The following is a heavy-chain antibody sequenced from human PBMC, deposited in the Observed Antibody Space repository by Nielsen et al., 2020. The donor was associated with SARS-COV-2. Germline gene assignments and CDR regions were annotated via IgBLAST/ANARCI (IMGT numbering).Heavy chain of an antibody. CDR1: GGSISSRNW. CDR3: AGPGGPFDI. CDR2: ISPSGGT. V-gene: IGHV4-4*02. D-gene: IGHD3-10*01. Sequence: SETLSLTCGVSGGSISSRNWWTWVRPPPGKGLEWIGKISPSGGTNYNASLRSRATMSVDTSKTHFSLELSSVTAADTAVYYCAGPGGPFDIWGQGTIVTVSP. J-gene: IGHJ3*02.